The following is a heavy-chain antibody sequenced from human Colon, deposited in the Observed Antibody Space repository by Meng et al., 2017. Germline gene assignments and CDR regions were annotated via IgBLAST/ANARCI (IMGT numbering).Heavy chain of an antibody. V-gene: IGHV4-59*01. J-gene: IGHJ3*02. Sequence: SETLSLTCTVSGGSISSYYWSWIRQPPGKGLEWIGYIYYSGSTNYNPSLKSRVTISVDTSKNQFSLKLNSVTAADTAVYYCARWDYYGSETNAFDIWGQGTMVTVSS. CDR3: ARWDYYGSETNAFDI. CDR2: IYYSGST. D-gene: IGHD3-10*01. CDR1: GGSISSYY.